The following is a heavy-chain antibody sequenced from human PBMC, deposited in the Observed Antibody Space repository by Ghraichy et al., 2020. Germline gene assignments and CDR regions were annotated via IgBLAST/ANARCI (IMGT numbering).Heavy chain of an antibody. CDR2: IYYSGST. V-gene: IGHV4-39*01. CDR3: ARRYYDFWSGYRYFDY. Sequence: SETLSLTCTVSGGSISSSSYYWGWIRQPPGKGLEWIGSIYYSGSTYYNPSLKSRVTISVDTSKNQFSLKLSSVTAADTAVYYCARRYYDFWSGYRYFDYWGQGTLVTVSS. J-gene: IGHJ4*02. CDR1: GGSISSSSYY. D-gene: IGHD3-3*01.